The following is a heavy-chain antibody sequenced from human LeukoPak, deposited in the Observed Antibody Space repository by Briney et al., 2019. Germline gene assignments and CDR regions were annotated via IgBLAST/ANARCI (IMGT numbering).Heavy chain of an antibody. Sequence: GGSLRLSCAASGFTFSSYGMHWVRQAPGKGLEWVAFIRHDGSNKYYADSVKGRFTISRDNSKNTLYLQMNSLRAEDTAVYYCARDRITVTTLSGVPTKYWGQGTLVTVSS. CDR1: GFTFSSYG. J-gene: IGHJ4*02. D-gene: IGHD4-11*01. V-gene: IGHV3-30*02. CDR3: ARDRITVTTLSGVPTKY. CDR2: IRHDGSNK.